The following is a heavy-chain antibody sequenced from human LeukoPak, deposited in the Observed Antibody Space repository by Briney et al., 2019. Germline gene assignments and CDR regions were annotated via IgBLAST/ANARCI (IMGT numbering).Heavy chain of an antibody. Sequence: GESLRLSCAASGVTLRNYGLSWVRHTPGKGLEWVSAIRGSGDTTFYADSVKGRFTISRDNSENTVYLQMNSLRAEDTAVYYCEKRGDKLDLIWGQGTLVTVSS. J-gene: IGHJ4*02. D-gene: IGHD2-21*02. CDR2: IRGSGDTT. CDR3: EKRGDKLDLI. CDR1: GVTLRNYG. V-gene: IGHV3-23*01.